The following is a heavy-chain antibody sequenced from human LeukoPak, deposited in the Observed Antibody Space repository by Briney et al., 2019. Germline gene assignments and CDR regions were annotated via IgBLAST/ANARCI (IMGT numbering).Heavy chain of an antibody. CDR2: IYYSGTT. Sequence: PSETLSLTRTVSGGSISSNSYYWGWIRQPPGKGLEWIGSIYYSGTTYYNPSLKSRVTISGDTSKNQFSLKLSSVTAADTAVYYCARDRPPWLGESTFDYWGQGTLVTVSS. D-gene: IGHD3-10*01. V-gene: IGHV4-39*02. J-gene: IGHJ4*02. CDR3: ARDRPPWLGESTFDY. CDR1: GGSISSNSYY.